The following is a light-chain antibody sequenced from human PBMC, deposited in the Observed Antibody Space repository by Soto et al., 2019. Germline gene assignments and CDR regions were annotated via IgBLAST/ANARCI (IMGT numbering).Light chain of an antibody. CDR2: GAS. J-gene: IGKJ2*01. Sequence: ESVLTQSPGTLSLSPGERATLSCRASQSVISSYLAWYQQKPGQAPRLLIYGASSRATGIPCRFSGSGSGTDFTLTISRLEPEDFAVYYWQQYGSSPPYTFGQGNKLEIK. CDR1: QSVISSY. CDR3: QQYGSSPPYT. V-gene: IGKV3-20*01.